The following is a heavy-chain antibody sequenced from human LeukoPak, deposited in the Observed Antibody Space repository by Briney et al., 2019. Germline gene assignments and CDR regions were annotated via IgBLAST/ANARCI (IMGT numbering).Heavy chain of an antibody. V-gene: IGHV4-39*07. CDR3: ARVNWIRYYYYYYMDV. CDR1: GGSISSSSYY. D-gene: IGHD1-20*01. Sequence: SETLSLTCTVSGGSISSSSYYWGWIRQPPGKGLEWIGSIYYSGSTYYNPSLKSRVTISVDTSKNQFSLKLSSVTAADTAVYYCARVNWIRYYYYYYMDVWGKGTTVTVSS. J-gene: IGHJ6*03. CDR2: IYYSGST.